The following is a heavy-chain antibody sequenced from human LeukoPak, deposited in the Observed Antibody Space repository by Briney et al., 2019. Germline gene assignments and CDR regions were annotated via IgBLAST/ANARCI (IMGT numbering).Heavy chain of an antibody. CDR2: IYYSGST. V-gene: IGHV4-59*08. CDR1: GGSISSYY. J-gene: IGHJ4*02. CDR3: ARGGGSGYYLDLDY. Sequence: SETLSLTCTVSGGSISSYYWSWIRQPPGKGLEWIGYIYYSGSTNYNPSLKSRVTISVDTSKNQFSLKLSSVTAADTAMYYCARGGGSGYYLDLDYWGQGTLVTVSS. D-gene: IGHD3-22*01.